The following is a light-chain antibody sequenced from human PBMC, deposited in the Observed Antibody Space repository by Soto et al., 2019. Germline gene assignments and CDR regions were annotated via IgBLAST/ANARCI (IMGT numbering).Light chain of an antibody. CDR3: HQYNSYTWT. CDR1: QSISSW. CDR2: DAS. Sequence: DIQMTQSPSTLSASVGDRVTITCRASQSISSWLAWYQQKPGKAPKLLIYDASILESGVPSRFSGSGSGTEFTLTISSLQPDDFATYYCHQYNSYTWTFGQGTKVEIK. V-gene: IGKV1-5*01. J-gene: IGKJ1*01.